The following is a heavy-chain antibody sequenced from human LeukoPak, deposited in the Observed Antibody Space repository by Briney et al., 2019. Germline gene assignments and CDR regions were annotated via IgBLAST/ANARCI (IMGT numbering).Heavy chain of an antibody. Sequence: ASVKVSCKASGYTFTGYYMHWVRQAPGQGLEWMGWINPNSGGTSYAQKFQGRVTMTRDTSISTAYMELSRLRSDDTAVYYCARGDYDILTGYYSDWFDPWGQGTLVTVSS. CDR2: INPNSGGT. CDR1: GYTFTGYY. D-gene: IGHD3-9*01. V-gene: IGHV1-2*02. CDR3: ARGDYDILTGYYSDWFDP. J-gene: IGHJ5*02.